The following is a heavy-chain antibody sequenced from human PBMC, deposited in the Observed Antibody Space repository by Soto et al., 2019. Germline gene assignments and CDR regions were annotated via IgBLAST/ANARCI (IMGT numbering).Heavy chain of an antibody. J-gene: IGHJ6*02. CDR3: ARDPRPPSGWLGFWEYGMDV. V-gene: IGHV1-2*02. CDR1: GYTFTGNY. Sequence: ASVKVSCKASGYTFTGNYIHWVRQAPGQGLEWMGWVNPDNGGTTSAEKFQGRVTMTRDTSVTTAYMELYRLTSDDTAVYYCARDPRPPSGWLGFWEYGMDVWGQGPRSPSP. CDR2: VNPDNGGT. D-gene: IGHD3-3*01.